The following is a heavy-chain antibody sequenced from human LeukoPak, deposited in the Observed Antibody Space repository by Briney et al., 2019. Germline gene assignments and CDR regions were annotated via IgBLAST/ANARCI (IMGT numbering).Heavy chain of an antibody. D-gene: IGHD3-22*01. Sequence: GGSLRLSCAASGFTFSSYAMHWVRQAPGKGLEWVAVISYDGSNKYYADSVKGRLTISRDNSKNTLYLQMNSLRAEDTAVYYCARGDSSGYFGYWGQGTLVTVSS. V-gene: IGHV3-30*04. CDR2: ISYDGSNK. CDR3: ARGDSSGYFGY. J-gene: IGHJ4*02. CDR1: GFTFSSYA.